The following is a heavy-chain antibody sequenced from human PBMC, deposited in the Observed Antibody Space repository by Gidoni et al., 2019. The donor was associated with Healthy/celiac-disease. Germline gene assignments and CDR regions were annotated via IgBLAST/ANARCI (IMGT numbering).Heavy chain of an antibody. D-gene: IGHD7-27*01. V-gene: IGHV3-64D*06. CDR2: ISSNGGST. J-gene: IGHJ2*01. CDR3: VKDLRTGPLYWYFDL. Sequence: EVQLVESGGGLVQPGGSLRLSCSASGFPFSSYAMHWVRQAPGKGLEYVSAISSNGGSTYYADSVKGRFTISRDNSKNTLYLQMSSLRAEDTAVYYCVKDLRTGPLYWYFDLWGRGTLVTVSS. CDR1: GFPFSSYA.